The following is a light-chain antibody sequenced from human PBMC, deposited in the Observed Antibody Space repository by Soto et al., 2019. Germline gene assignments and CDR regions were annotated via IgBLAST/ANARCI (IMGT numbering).Light chain of an antibody. J-gene: IGLJ2*01. CDR3: CSYAGTYPVV. V-gene: IGLV2-11*01. CDR1: SSDVGRYNY. Sequence: QSALTQPRSVSGSPGQSVTISCTGTSSDVGRYNYVSWYQHHPGKAPKLMIYDVSKRPSGVPDRFSGSKSGNTASLTISGLQAEDEADYYCCSYAGTYPVVFGGGTKLTVL. CDR2: DVS.